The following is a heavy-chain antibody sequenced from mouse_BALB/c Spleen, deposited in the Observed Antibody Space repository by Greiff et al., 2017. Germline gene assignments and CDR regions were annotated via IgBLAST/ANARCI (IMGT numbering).Heavy chain of an antibody. CDR1: GYSITSGYY. Sequence: EVQLQQSGPGLVKPSQSLSLTCSVTGYSITSGYYWNWIRQFPGNKLEWMGYISYDGSNNYNPSLKNRISITRDTSNNQFFLKLNSVTTEDTATYYCAREGRYFDVWGAGTTVTVSS. J-gene: IGHJ1*01. CDR3: AREGRYFDV. V-gene: IGHV3-6*02. CDR2: ISYDGSN.